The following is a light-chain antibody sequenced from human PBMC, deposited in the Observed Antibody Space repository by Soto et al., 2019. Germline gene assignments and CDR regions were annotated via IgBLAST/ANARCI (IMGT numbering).Light chain of an antibody. CDR1: QSVSSSY. CDR2: GAS. J-gene: IGKJ1*01. CDR3: QQYGSSPRT. Sequence: ETELTQSPGTLSLSPGERATLSCRASQSVSSSYLAWYQQKPGQAPRLLIYGASSRATGIPDRFSGSGSGTDFTLTISRLEPEDVAVYYCQQYGSSPRTFGQGTKVEIK. V-gene: IGKV3-20*01.